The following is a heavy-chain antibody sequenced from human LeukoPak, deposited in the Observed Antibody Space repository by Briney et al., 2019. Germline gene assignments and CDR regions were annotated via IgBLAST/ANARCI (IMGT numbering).Heavy chain of an antibody. CDR2: IYHSGST. D-gene: IGHD6-13*01. CDR3: ATYQGGSSWYSFDY. CDR1: GGSISSSNW. Sequence: SETLSLTCAVSGGSISSSNWWSWVRQPPGKGLEWIGEIYHSGSTNYNPSLKSRVTISVDKSKNQFSLKLSSVTAADTAVYYCATYQGGSSWYSFDYWGQGTLVTVSS. J-gene: IGHJ4*02. V-gene: IGHV4-4*02.